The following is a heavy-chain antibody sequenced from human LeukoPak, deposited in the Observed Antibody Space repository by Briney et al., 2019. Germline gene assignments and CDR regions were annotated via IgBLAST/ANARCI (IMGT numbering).Heavy chain of an antibody. V-gene: IGHV3-30*03. CDR3: ARSPRDSRDWTGTLDY. Sequence: GGSLRLSCAASGFTFNNFGMHWVRQAPGEGLEWVSVISYSGSVQFYADSVKGRFTISRDDSENTVHMQMNRLRVEDTAVYYCARSPRDSRDWTGTLDYWGQGALVTVSS. J-gene: IGHJ4*02. CDR1: GFTFNNFG. CDR2: ISYSGSVQ. D-gene: IGHD3-22*01.